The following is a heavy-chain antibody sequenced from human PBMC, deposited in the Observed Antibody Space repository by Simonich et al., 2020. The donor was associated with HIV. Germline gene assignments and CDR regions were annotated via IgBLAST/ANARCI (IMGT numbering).Heavy chain of an antibody. D-gene: IGHD6-13*01. V-gene: IGHV4-34*01. Sequence: QVQLQQWGAGLLKPSETLSLTCAVYGGSFSGYYWSWIRQPPGKGLEWIGETNHSGSTNYNPSLKSRVTISVDTSKNPFSLKLSSVTAADTAVYYCARLTAGGLGEYFQHWGQGTLVTVSS. CDR1: GGSFSGYY. J-gene: IGHJ1*01. CDR2: TNHSGST. CDR3: ARLTAGGLGEYFQH.